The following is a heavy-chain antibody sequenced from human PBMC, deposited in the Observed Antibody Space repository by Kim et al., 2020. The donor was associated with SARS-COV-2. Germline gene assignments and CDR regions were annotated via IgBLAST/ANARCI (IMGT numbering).Heavy chain of an antibody. CDR3: ARVYSDYYGMDV. CDR2: INAGNGNT. D-gene: IGHD5-18*01. V-gene: IGHV1-3*01. CDR1: GYTFTSYT. Sequence: ASVKVSCKASGYTFTSYTIHWVRQAPGQRLEWMGWINAGNGNTKYSQKFQGRVTITRDTSASTAYMELSSLRSEDTAVYYCARVYSDYYGMDVWGQGTTVTVSS. J-gene: IGHJ6*02.